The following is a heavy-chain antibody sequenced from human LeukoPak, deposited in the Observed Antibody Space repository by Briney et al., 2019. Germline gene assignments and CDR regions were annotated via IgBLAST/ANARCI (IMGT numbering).Heavy chain of an antibody. D-gene: IGHD2-15*01. J-gene: IGHJ2*01. CDR3: AKEAATVSFDL. Sequence: GASVKVSCKASGYTFTGNHVHWVRQAPGQGLEWMGWIAPNSGGTMYAQKFQDRVTMTSDTSISTAYMELSGLRSDDTAVYFCAKEAATVSFDLWGRGTLVTVSS. CDR2: IAPNSGGT. CDR1: GYTFTGNH. V-gene: IGHV1-2*02.